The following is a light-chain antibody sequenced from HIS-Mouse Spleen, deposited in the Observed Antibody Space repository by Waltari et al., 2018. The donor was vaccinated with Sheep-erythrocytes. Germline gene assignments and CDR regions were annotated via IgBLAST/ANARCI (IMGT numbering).Light chain of an antibody. CDR1: SSDVGGYNY. V-gene: IGLV2-11*01. J-gene: IGLJ1*01. Sequence: QSALTQPRSVSGSPGQSVTISCTGTSSDVGGYNYVSWYQQHPPKLMIYDVSKRPSGVPDRFAGSKSGNTASLSISGLQAEDEADYYCCSYAGSYNHVFATGTKVTVL. CDR2: DVS. CDR3: CSYAGSYNHV.